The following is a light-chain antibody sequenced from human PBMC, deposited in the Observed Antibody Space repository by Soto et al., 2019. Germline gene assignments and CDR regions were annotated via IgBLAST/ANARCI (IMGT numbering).Light chain of an antibody. V-gene: IGLV2-8*01. CDR1: SSDIGPYNY. CDR3: SSYPSNITYV. J-gene: IGLJ1*01. Sequence: QSVLTQPPSASGSPGQSFTISCTGTSSDIGPYNYVSWYQQHPGKAPKLMIYEVTNRPSGVPNRFSGSKSGNTASLTISGLQAEDEADYYCSSYPSNITYVFGTGTKVTVL. CDR2: EVT.